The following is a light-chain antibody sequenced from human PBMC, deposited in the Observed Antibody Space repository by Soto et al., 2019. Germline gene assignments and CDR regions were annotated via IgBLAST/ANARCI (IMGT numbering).Light chain of an antibody. J-gene: IGKJ5*01. CDR3: QQRGEWPPGAT. Sequence: EIVLTQSPTTLSLSPGERATLSCRASQSVSNSIAWYQHNPGQAPRLLIYDASTRATDIPARFSGSGSGTDFTLNSSSLDPEDSAVYYCQQRGEWPPGATFGQGTRLEIK. V-gene: IGKV3-11*01. CDR1: QSVSNS. CDR2: DAS.